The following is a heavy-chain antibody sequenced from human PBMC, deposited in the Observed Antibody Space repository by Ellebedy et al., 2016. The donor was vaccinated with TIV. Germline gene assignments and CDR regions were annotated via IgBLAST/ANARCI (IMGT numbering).Heavy chain of an antibody. CDR3: AKGTSSGFNYDRVGFEY. V-gene: IGHV3-23*01. D-gene: IGHD3-22*01. CDR1: GFTFSSFA. Sequence: GGSLRLSCAASGFTFSSFAMHWVRQAPGKGLEWLSVISGGGDSKYQPGSVKGRSTITRDNSKNTLYLQMDRLRAEDTAVYYCAKGTSSGFNYDRVGFEYWGQGALVTVSS. CDR2: ISGGGDSK. J-gene: IGHJ4*02.